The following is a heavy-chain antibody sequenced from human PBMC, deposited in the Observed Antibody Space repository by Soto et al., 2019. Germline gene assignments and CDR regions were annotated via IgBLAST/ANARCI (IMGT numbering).Heavy chain of an antibody. Sequence: RSLTCTVSGGSISSSSYYWGWIRQPPGKGLEWIGSIYYSGSTYYNPSLKSRVTISVDTSKNQFSLKLSSVTAADTAVYYCARHQIAVADKRVDPWGQGTLVTVSS. D-gene: IGHD6-19*01. J-gene: IGHJ5*02. V-gene: IGHV4-39*01. CDR2: IYYSGST. CDR3: ARHQIAVADKRVDP. CDR1: GGSISSSSYY.